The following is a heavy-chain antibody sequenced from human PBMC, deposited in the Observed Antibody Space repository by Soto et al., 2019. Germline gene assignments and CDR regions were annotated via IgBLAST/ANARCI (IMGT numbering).Heavy chain of an antibody. J-gene: IGHJ4*02. CDR2: ISGDGAHT. CDR1: GFTFSAYA. CDR3: PQGNGTQYSGSPIDC. D-gene: IGHD1-26*01. Sequence: PGGSLRLSCAASGFTFSAYAVTWVRQAPGKGLDWVSAISGDGAHTYFADNVKGRFTISRDSSRNTLYLQMNSLRAEDTAVYYCPQGNGTQYSGSPIDCWGQGTLVTVSS. V-gene: IGHV3-23*01.